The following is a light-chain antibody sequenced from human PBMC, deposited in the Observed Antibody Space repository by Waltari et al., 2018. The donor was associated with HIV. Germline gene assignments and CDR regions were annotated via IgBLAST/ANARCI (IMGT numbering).Light chain of an antibody. CDR2: GAS. CDR1: QSVSSN. J-gene: IGKJ1*01. CDR3: QQFHNWPRT. V-gene: IGKV3-15*01. Sequence: ELVMTQSPATLSVSTGERVSLSCRASQSVSSNLVWYQQKPGQAPRVLIYGASTRAADIPARFSGSGAGTEFTLTISSLQSEDFAVYYCQQFHNWPRTFGQGTKVEIK.